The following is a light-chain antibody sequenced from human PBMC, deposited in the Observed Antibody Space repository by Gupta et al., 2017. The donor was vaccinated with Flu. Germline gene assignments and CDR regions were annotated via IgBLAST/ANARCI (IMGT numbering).Light chain of an antibody. CDR1: QSISSW. CDR3: QQYDSYSGT. Sequence: DIQMTQSPSTLSASVGDRVTITCRASQSISSWVAWYQQKPGKAPQLLIYKASNLESVVPSRFSGSGAGSEFTLTISSLHPDDFATYYCQQYDSYSGTFGRGTTVDI. CDR2: KAS. V-gene: IGKV1-5*03. J-gene: IGKJ3*01.